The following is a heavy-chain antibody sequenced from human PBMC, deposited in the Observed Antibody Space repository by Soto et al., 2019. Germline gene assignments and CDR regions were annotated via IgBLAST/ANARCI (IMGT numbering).Heavy chain of an antibody. D-gene: IGHD2-21*02. J-gene: IGHJ4*02. CDR1: GDTFTDYY. V-gene: IGHV1-46*01. CDR3: ERGGHVVVVTAALDY. Sequence: QVQLVQSGAEVKKPGASVKVSCKASGDTFTDYYIHWVRQAPGQGLEWMGTVNPSGGHTTYAQHFLGRMTMTRDTSTSTRSMELTSLTSEDTAVDYCERGGHVVVVTAALDYWGQGTLVTVSS. CDR2: VNPSGGHT.